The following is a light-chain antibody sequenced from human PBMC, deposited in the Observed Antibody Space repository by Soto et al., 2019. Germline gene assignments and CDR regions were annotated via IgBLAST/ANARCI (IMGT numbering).Light chain of an antibody. CDR3: QQYKNWPPWT. V-gene: IGKV3-15*01. CDR2: GAS. J-gene: IGKJ1*01. Sequence: EIVMTQSPATLSLSPGQRATLSCRASQTVSNNLAWYQQKPGQAPRLVIYGASTRATDIPARFSGSGSGTEFTLTISSLQSEDFAVYYCQQYKNWPPWTFGQGTKVESK. CDR1: QTVSNN.